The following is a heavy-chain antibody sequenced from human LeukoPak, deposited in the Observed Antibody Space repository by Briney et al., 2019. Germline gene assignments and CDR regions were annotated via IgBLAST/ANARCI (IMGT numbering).Heavy chain of an antibody. D-gene: IGHD2/OR15-2a*01. J-gene: IGHJ4*02. Sequence: SETLSLTCAVSGGSISSGGYSWSWIRQPPGKGLEWIGYIYHSGSTYYNPSLKSRVTISVDTSKNQFSLKLSSVTAADTAVYYCASSLRGRNTFDYWGQGTLVTVSS. CDR3: ASSLRGRNTFDY. V-gene: IGHV4-30-2*02. CDR1: GGSISSGGYS. CDR2: IYHSGST.